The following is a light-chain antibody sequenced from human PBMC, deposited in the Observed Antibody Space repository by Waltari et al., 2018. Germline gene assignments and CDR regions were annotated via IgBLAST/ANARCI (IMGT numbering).Light chain of an antibody. Sequence: IQLPQSPSSLSASVGHSITITSRASQSISRTLNWYQQKPGTAPKLLISGASSLQSGVPSRLSGGGSGTDFTLTISSLEPEDFATYYCQQSFSTLWTCGQGTKVEI. CDR1: QSISRT. V-gene: IGKV1-39*01. CDR3: QQSFSTLWT. J-gene: IGKJ2*02. CDR2: GAS.